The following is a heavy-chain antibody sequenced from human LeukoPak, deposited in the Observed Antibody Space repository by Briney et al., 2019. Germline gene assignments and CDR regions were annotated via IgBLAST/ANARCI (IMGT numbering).Heavy chain of an antibody. V-gene: IGHV5-51*01. CDR3: ARAAAATGGYYYGMDV. CDR2: IYPGDSDT. D-gene: IGHD6-13*01. J-gene: IGHJ6*02. CDR1: GYSFISYW. Sequence: GESLKISCKGSGYSFISYWIGWVRQMPGKGLEWMGIIYPGDSDTRYSPSFQGQVTISADKSISTAYLQWSSLKASDTAMYYCARAAAATGGYYYGMDVWGQGTTVTVSS.